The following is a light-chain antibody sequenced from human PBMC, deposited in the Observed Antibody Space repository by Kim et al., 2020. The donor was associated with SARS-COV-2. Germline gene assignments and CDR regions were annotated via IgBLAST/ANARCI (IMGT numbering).Light chain of an antibody. Sequence: NFMLTQPHSVSESPEKTVTISCTGSSGSIANNYVQWYQQRPGSAPTTVIYGDNQRPSGVPDRFSGSIDISSNSASLTISKLKTEDEADYHCQSYDSKKHMVFGGGTQLTVL. CDR2: GDN. CDR3: QSYDSKKHMV. J-gene: IGLJ2*01. CDR1: SGSIANNY. V-gene: IGLV6-57*02.